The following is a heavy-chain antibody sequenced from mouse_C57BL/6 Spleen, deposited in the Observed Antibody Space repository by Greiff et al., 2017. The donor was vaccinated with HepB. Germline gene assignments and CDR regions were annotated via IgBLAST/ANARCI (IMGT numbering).Heavy chain of an antibody. CDR2: ISDGDSYT. V-gene: IGHV5-4*03. CDR1: GFTFSSYA. CDR3: ASPRKGVFLDY. J-gene: IGHJ4*01. Sequence: EVMLVESGGGLVKPGGSLKLSCAASGFTFSSYAMSWVRQTPEKRLEWVATISDGDSYTYYPDNLKGRFPISRDHAKNNLYLQISHLESENTAMYYCASPRKGVFLDYWGHATTVTVSS.